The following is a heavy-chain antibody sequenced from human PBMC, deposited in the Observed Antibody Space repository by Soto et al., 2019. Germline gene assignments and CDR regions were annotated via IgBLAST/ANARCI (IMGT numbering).Heavy chain of an antibody. J-gene: IGHJ4*02. Sequence: QVQLVQSGAEVKRPGASVKVSCKASGYTFTTYYMHWVRQAPGQGLEWLGIINPNGGSTTYAQKFQCRVTMTSDTSTSTVYLELSSLRSEDTAVYYCARAGYCSGGTCFHGNCDYWGQGTLVTVSA. CDR2: INPNGGST. D-gene: IGHD2-15*01. CDR3: ARAGYCSGGTCFHGNCDY. V-gene: IGHV1-46*01. CDR1: GYTFTTYY.